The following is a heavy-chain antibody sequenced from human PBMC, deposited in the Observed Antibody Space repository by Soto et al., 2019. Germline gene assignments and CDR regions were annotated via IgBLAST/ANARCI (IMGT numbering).Heavy chain of an antibody. J-gene: IGHJ5*02. CDR2: FDPEDGET. CDR1: GYTLTELS. Sequence: QVQLVQSGAEVKKPGASVKVSCTVSGYTLTELSMHWVRQAPGKGLEWMGGFDPEDGETIYAQKFQGRVTMTEDTSTDTAYMELSSLRSEDTAVYYCATNRYYDYIWGSYRHNWFDPWGQGTLVTVSS. D-gene: IGHD3-16*02. V-gene: IGHV1-24*01. CDR3: ATNRYYDYIWGSYRHNWFDP.